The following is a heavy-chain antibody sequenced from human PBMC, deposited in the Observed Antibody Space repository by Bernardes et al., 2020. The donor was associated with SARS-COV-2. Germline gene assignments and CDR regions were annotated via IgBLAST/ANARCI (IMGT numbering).Heavy chain of an antibody. CDR3: ARDVYCSSTSCYSYGMDV. V-gene: IGHV3-74*01. Sequence: GGSLILSCAASGFTFRNYWMHWVRQVPGQGLVWVSRIKTDGSSTSYADSVKGRFTISRDNAKNSLYLQMNSLRAEDTAVYYCARDVYCSSTSCYSYGMDVWGQGTTVTVSS. J-gene: IGHJ6*02. CDR2: IKTDGSST. D-gene: IGHD2-2*01. CDR1: GFTFRNYW.